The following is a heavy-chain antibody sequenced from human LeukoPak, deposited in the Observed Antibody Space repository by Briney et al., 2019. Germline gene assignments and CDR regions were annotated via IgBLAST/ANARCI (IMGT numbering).Heavy chain of an antibody. Sequence: GGSLRLSCAASGFTFSSYSMKWVRQAPGKGLEWVSFISSSSSYIYYADSVKGRFTISRDNAKNSLYLQMNSLRAEDTAVYYCAKDGWWEYCSGGSCYPDYWGQGTLVTVSS. D-gene: IGHD2-15*01. CDR3: AKDGWWEYCSGGSCYPDY. CDR1: GFTFSSYS. CDR2: ISSSSSYI. V-gene: IGHV3-21*01. J-gene: IGHJ4*02.